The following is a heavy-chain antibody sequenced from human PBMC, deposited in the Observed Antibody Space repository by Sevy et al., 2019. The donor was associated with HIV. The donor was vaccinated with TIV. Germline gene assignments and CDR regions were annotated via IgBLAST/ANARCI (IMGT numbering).Heavy chain of an antibody. J-gene: IGHJ4*02. Sequence: GGSLRLSCAASGFSLSDYAIHWARQGPVKGLEWLTVISFDGGNKYYADSGKGRFTISRGNSKNTVSLQMNSLRPDDTALYYGARGPYNSGLRLDFWGRGILVTVSS. CDR3: ARGPYNSGLRLDF. CDR1: GFSLSDYA. D-gene: IGHD5-12*01. V-gene: IGHV3-30-3*01. CDR2: ISFDGGNK.